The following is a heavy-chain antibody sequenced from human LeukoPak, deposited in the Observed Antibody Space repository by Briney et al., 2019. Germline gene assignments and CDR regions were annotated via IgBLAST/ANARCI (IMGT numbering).Heavy chain of an antibody. CDR2: IKPDGSAQ. CDR1: GFTFSSYS. V-gene: IGHV3-7*01. J-gene: IGHJ4*02. CDR3: ARDPYYYAPY. Sequence: PGGSLRLSCAASGFTFSSYSMSWVRQAPGKGLEWVATIKPDGSAQYYVDSVKGRFTISRDNAKNSLLLQINSLRAGDTAVYYCARDPYYYAPYWGQGTLVTVSS. D-gene: IGHD3-10*01.